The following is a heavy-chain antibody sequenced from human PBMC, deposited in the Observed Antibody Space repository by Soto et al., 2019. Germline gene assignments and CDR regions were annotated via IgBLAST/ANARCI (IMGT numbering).Heavy chain of an antibody. CDR3: AGFVVPASRNSDFDY. CDR2: IYYSGST. J-gene: IGHJ4*02. Sequence: SETLSLTCSVSGASISSRDYYWGWIRQTPGKGLEWIGNIYYSGSTFYNPSLRSRVTLSVDTSKNQFSLRLNSVTVADTAVYFCAGFVVPASRNSDFDYWGQGTLVTVSS. V-gene: IGHV4-39*01. CDR1: GASISSRDYY. D-gene: IGHD2-15*01.